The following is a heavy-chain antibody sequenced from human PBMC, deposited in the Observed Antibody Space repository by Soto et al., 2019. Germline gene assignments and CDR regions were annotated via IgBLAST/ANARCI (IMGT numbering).Heavy chain of an antibody. CDR3: ARHSVEGSVEPAFDY. J-gene: IGHJ4*02. Sequence: GESLKISCKGSGYSFTSYWIGWVRQMPGKGLEWMGIIYPGDSDTRYSPSFQGQVTISADKSISTAYLQWSSLKASDTAMYYCARHSVEGSVEPAFDYWGQGTLVTVSS. D-gene: IGHD1-1*01. CDR1: GYSFTSYW. CDR2: IYPGDSDT. V-gene: IGHV5-51*01.